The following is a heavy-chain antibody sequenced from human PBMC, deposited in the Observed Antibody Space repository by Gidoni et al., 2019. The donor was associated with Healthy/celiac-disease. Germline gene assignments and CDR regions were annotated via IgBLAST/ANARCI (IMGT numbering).Heavy chain of an antibody. V-gene: IGHV3-49*03. Sequence: EVQLVESGGGLVQPRRSLRLSCTASGFTFGDYAMSWFRQAPGKGLEWVGFIRSKAYGGTTEYAASVKGRFTISRDDSKSIAYLQMNSLKTEDTAVYYCTRDRIREGYNPYYFDYWGQGTLVTVSS. CDR1: GFTFGDYA. CDR2: IRSKAYGGTT. D-gene: IGHD5-12*01. CDR3: TRDRIREGYNPYYFDY. J-gene: IGHJ4*02.